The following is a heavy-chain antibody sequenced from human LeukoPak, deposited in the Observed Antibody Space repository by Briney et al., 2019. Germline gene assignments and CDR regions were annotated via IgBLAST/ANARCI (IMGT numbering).Heavy chain of an antibody. D-gene: IGHD5-18*01. V-gene: IGHV3-23*01. CDR1: GFTFSSYA. CDR3: AKNSGFSYGYYFDY. CDR2: VSGSGGST. Sequence: GGSPRLSCAASGFTFSSYAMSWVRQAPGKGLEWVSAVSGSGGSTYYADSVKGRFTISRDSSKNTLHLQMNNLRAEDTAVYYCAKNSGFSYGYYFDYWGQGTLVTVSS. J-gene: IGHJ4*02.